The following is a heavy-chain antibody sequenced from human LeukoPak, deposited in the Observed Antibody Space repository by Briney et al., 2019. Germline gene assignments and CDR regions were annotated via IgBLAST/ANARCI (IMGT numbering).Heavy chain of an antibody. J-gene: IGHJ4*02. D-gene: IGHD2-2*01. Sequence: ASVKVSCKASGYTFTSYGISWVRQAPGQGLEWMGWISAYNGNTNYAQKLQGRVTMTTDTSTSTAYMELRSLRSDDTAVYHCARDRGWYCSSTSCSISYFDYWGQGTLVTVSS. CDR2: ISAYNGNT. CDR3: ARDRGWYCSSTSCSISYFDY. CDR1: GYTFTSYG. V-gene: IGHV1-18*01.